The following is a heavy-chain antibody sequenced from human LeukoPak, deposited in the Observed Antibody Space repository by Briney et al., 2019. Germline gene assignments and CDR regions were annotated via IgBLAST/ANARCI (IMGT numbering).Heavy chain of an antibody. V-gene: IGHV4-59*01. CDR1: GSSINNYC. CDR3: ARRDGLTIGEYIEH. J-gene: IGHJ4*02. CDR2: VYSSGST. D-gene: IGHD2-21*02. Sequence: PAETLSLTCTVSGSSINNYCWTWIRQPPGKELEWVGYVYSSGSTNYTTSLKSRVTISIDAAKNPLSLRLTSLSAADTAVYYCARRDGLTIGEYIEHWGQGTLVTVSS.